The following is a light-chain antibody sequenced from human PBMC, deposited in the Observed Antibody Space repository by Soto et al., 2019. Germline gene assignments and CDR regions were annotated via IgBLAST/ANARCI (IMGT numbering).Light chain of an antibody. CDR2: KAS. Sequence: DIQMTQSPSTLSASVGDRVTITCRASQSISIWLAWYQQKPGKAPKLLIYKASSLESGVPSRFTGSGSGTEFTLTISSLQPDDFATYYCQQFNTYPWTFGQGTKVEI. CDR3: QQFNTYPWT. CDR1: QSISIW. V-gene: IGKV1-5*03. J-gene: IGKJ1*01.